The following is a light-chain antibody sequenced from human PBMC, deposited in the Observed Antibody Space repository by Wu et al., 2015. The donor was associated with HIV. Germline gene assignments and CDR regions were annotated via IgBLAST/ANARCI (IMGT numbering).Light chain of an antibody. J-gene: IGKJ3*01. Sequence: IQLTQSPSFLSASVGDRVTITCRASQGTADFLAWYQQKPGQAPKLLIYASSTLQNGVPSRFSGSASGTEFTLTINSLQPEDFATYYCQLFHSYSFTFGPGTKVDIK. CDR1: QGTADF. V-gene: IGKV1-9*01. CDR2: ASS. CDR3: QLFHSYSFT.